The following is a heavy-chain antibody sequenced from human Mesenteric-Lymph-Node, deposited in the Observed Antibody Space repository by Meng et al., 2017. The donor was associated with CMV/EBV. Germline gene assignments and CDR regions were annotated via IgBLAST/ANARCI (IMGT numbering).Heavy chain of an antibody. CDR3: ARVGYRTTYFDY. J-gene: IGHJ4*02. CDR1: GGYISSGGYS. V-gene: IGHV4-30-2*01. Sequence: CAVSGGYISSGGYSWSWIRQPPGKGLEWIGYIYHSGSTYYNPSLKSRVTISVDRSKNQFSLKLSSVTAADTAVYYCARVGYRTTYFDYWGQGTLVTVSS. D-gene: IGHD5-24*01. CDR2: IYHSGST.